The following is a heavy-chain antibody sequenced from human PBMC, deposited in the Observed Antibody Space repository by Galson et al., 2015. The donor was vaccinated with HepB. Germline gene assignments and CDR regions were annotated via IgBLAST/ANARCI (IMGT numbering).Heavy chain of an antibody. Sequence: PALVKPTQTLTLTCTFSGFSLTTIGVGVGWIRQPPGKALQWLALIYWDNDARYSPSLKSRLTITKDTSKNQVVLTMTNVDPADAATYFCAHRSLSYLWNFPFFDYWGQGTLVTVPS. D-gene: IGHD1-1*01. CDR1: GFSLTTIGVG. CDR3: AHRSLSYLWNFPFFDY. J-gene: IGHJ4*02. V-gene: IGHV2-5*02. CDR2: IYWDNDA.